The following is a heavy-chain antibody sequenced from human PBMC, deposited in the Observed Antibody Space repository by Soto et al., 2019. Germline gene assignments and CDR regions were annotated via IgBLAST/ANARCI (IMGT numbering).Heavy chain of an antibody. D-gene: IGHD3-10*01. CDR3: ARGPRGPGSGSHHYFDY. CDR1: GGSFSGYY. V-gene: IGHV4-34*01. Sequence: QVQLQQWGAGLLKPSETLSLTCAVYGGSFSGYYWSWIRQPPGKGLEWIGEINHSGSTNYNPSLKSRVTISVDTSKNQFSLKLSSVTAADTAVYYCARGPRGPGSGSHHYFDYWGQGTLVTVSS. CDR2: INHSGST. J-gene: IGHJ4*02.